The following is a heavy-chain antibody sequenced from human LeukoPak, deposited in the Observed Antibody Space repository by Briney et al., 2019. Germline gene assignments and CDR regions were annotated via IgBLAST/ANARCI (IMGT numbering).Heavy chain of an antibody. CDR2: IYYSGST. CDR3: ARVVDYDSSGYYIYFDY. CDR1: GGSIISGGYY. J-gene: IGHJ4*02. D-gene: IGHD3-22*01. V-gene: IGHV4-31*03. Sequence: PSDTPSLTSTVSGGSIISGGYYWSWIRQHPGKGLECIGYIYYSGSTYYNPSLKSRVTISVDTSKNQFSLKLSSVTAADTAVYYCARVVDYDSSGYYIYFDYWGQGTLVTVSS.